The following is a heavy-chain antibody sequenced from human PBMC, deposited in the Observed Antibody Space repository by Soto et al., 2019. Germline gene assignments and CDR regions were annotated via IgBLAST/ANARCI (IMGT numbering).Heavy chain of an antibody. CDR1: EFTFVSYP. CDR3: VKDRFGGTSGYFDS. J-gene: IGHJ4*02. Sequence: EVQVVEAGGGLVQPGGSLRLSCSASEFTFVSYPLHWVRQAPGRGLEYVSGISSNGGSIFYADSVKGRFTISRDNSKNILYLQMTGLRADDTAVYSCVKDRFGGTSGYFDSWGQGTLVTVSS. CDR2: ISSNGGSI. V-gene: IGHV3-64D*08. D-gene: IGHD2-15*01.